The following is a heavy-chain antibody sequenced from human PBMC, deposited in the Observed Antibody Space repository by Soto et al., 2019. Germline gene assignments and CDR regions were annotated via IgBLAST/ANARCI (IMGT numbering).Heavy chain of an antibody. J-gene: IGHJ4*02. CDR3: ARGRSLIEPFDY. D-gene: IGHD3-16*02. V-gene: IGHV3-74*01. CDR2: IDEYGSTI. Sequence: GGSLRLSCAASGFTFSSYWMHWVRQVPGKGLLWVSRIDEYGSTINYADSVKGRFTISRDNARNTLYLEMNSLRAEDTAAYYCARGRSLIEPFDYWGQGTLVTVSS. CDR1: GFTFSSYW.